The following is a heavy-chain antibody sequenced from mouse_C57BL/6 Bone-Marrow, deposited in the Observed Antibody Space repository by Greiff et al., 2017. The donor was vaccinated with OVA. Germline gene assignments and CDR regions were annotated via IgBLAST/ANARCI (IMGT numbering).Heavy chain of an antibody. Sequence: QVQLKQSGAELVKPGASVKLSCKASGYTFTSYWMHWVKPRPGRGLEWIGRIDPNSGGTKYNEKFKSKATLTVDKPSSTAYMQLSSLTSEDSAVYYCARTFVLRAYYFDYWGQGTTLTVSS. CDR2: IDPNSGGT. CDR3: ARTFVLRAYYFDY. J-gene: IGHJ2*01. D-gene: IGHD1-1*01. CDR1: GYTFTSYW. V-gene: IGHV1-72*01.